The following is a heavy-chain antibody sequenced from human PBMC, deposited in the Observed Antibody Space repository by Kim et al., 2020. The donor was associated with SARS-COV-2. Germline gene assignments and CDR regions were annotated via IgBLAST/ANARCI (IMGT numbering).Heavy chain of an antibody. J-gene: IGHJ6*02. CDR2: EK. V-gene: IGHV3-7*01. CDR3: ARSGYYYGMDV. Sequence: EKTYLDSVKGRVTISRDNAKNSLDLQMSSLRAEDTSVYYCARSGYYYGMDVWGQGTTVTVSS.